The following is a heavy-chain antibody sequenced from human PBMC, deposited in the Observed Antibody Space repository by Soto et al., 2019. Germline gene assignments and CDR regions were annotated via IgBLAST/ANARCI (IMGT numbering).Heavy chain of an antibody. CDR2: IDPSDSQT. CDR3: ARQIYDSDTGPNFQYYFDS. Sequence: PEESLKISCKGSGYGFAGYWITWVRQKPGKGLEWMGRIDPSDSQTYYSPSFRGHVTISVTKSITTVFLQWSSLRASDTAMYYCARQIYDSDTGPNFQYYFDSWGQGTPVTVSS. CDR1: GYGFAGYW. J-gene: IGHJ4*02. D-gene: IGHD3-22*01. V-gene: IGHV5-10-1*01.